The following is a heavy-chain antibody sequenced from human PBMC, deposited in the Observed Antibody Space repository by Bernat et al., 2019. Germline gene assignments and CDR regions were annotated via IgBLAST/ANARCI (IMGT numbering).Heavy chain of an antibody. CDR2: ISYDGSNK. CDR1: GFTFSSYA. D-gene: IGHD4-17*01. CDR3: ARDRDYGDDGEGGLLAY. Sequence: QVQLVESGGGVVQPGRSLRLSCAASGFTFSSYAMHWVRQAPGKGLEWVAVISYDGSNKYYADSVKGRFTISRDNSKNTLYLQMNSLRAEDTAVYYCARDRDYGDDGEGGLLAYWGQGTLVTVSS. J-gene: IGHJ4*02. V-gene: IGHV3-30*01.